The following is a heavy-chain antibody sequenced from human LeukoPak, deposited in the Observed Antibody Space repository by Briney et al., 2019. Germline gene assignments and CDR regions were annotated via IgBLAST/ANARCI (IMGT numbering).Heavy chain of an antibody. J-gene: IGHJ4*02. CDR1: GYTFTSYD. V-gene: IGHV1-8*01. CDR2: MNPNSGNT. CDR3: ARGCYDILTGYYGVNYFDY. Sequence: ASVKVSCKASGYTFTSYDSNWVRQATGQGLEWMGWMNPNSGNTGYAQKFQGRVTMTRNTSISTAYMELSSLRSEDTAVYYCARGCYDILTGYYGVNYFDYWGQGTLVTVSS. D-gene: IGHD3-9*01.